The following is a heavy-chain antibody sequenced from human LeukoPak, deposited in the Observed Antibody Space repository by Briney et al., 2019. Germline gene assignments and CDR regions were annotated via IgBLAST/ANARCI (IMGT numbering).Heavy chain of an antibody. CDR1: GGSISSGGYY. D-gene: IGHD3-22*01. Sequence: KASETLSLTCTVSGGSISSGGYYWSWIRQHPGKGLEWIGCIYYSGSTYYNPSLKSRVTISVDTSKNQFSLKLSSVTAADTAVYYCARAFYYDSSGYLGPAFDIWGQGTVLTVSS. CDR2: IYYSGST. J-gene: IGHJ3*02. V-gene: IGHV4-31*03. CDR3: ARAFYYDSSGYLGPAFDI.